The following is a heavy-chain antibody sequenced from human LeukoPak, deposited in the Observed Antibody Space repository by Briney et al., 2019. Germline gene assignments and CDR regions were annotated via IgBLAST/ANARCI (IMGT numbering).Heavy chain of an antibody. V-gene: IGHV1-2*02. D-gene: IGHD3-10*01. CDR3: ARATHRREWVRGVFIKPTNGLNP. Sequence: ASVKVSCKASGYTFTGHYMHWVRQAPGQGLEWMGWINPNSGGTNYAQKFQGRVTMTRDTSISTAYMELSRLRSDDTAVYYCARATHRREWVRGVFIKPTNGLNPWAREPWSPSPQ. J-gene: IGHJ5*02. CDR2: INPNSGGT. CDR1: GYTFTGHY.